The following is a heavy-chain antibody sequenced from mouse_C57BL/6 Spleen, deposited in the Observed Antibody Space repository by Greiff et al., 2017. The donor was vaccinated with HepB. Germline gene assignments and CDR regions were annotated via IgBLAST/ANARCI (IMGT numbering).Heavy chain of an antibody. CDR1: GYTFTSYW. D-gene: IGHD3-2*02. CDR3: ARRDSSGYVPFAY. Sequence: QVQLQQPGAELVMPGASVKLSCKASGYTFTSYWMHWVKQRPGQGLEWIGEIDPSDSYTNYNQKFKGKSTLTVDKSSSTAYMQLSSLTSEDSAVYYCARRDSSGYVPFAYWGQGTLVTVSA. J-gene: IGHJ3*01. CDR2: IDPSDSYT. V-gene: IGHV1-69*01.